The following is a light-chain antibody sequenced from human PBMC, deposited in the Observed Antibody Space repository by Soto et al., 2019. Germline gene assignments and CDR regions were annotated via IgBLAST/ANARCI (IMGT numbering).Light chain of an antibody. CDR1: QGISSD. Sequence: DIQLTQSPSFLSAAVGDRVTITCRASQGISSDLAWYQQKPGKAPKLLIYAASTLQSGVPSRFSGSGSGTEFTLTISSLQPEDFATYYCKHLDSYSTFGQGTRLEIK. CDR2: AAS. J-gene: IGKJ5*01. CDR3: KHLDSYST. V-gene: IGKV1-9*01.